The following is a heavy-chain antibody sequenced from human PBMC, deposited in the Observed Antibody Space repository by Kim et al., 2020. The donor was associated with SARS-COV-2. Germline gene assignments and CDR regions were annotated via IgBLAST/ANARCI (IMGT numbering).Heavy chain of an antibody. D-gene: IGHD3-22*01. CDR3: ARHSPSYYYDSSGYKGYYFDY. CDR2: IYPGDSDT. V-gene: IGHV5-51*01. Sequence: GESLKISCKGSGYSFTSYWIGWVRQMPGKGLEWMGIIYPGDSDTRYSPSFQGQVTISADKSISTAYLQWSSLKASDTAMYYCARHSPSYYYDSSGYKGYYFDYWGQGTLVTVSS. CDR1: GYSFTSYW. J-gene: IGHJ4*02.